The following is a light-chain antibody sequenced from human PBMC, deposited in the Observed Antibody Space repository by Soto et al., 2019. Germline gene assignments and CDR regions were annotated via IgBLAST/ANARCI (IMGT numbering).Light chain of an antibody. Sequence: EIVMTQSPVTLSVSPGERVTLSCRASQSVSNNLAWYQQKSGQAPRLLIYAASTRVTGIPARFSGTGSGTEFTLTISSLQSEEFAIYYCQQYNNWPPVTFGQGTRLDLK. CDR1: QSVSNN. V-gene: IGKV3-15*01. CDR3: QQYNNWPPVT. CDR2: AAS. J-gene: IGKJ5*01.